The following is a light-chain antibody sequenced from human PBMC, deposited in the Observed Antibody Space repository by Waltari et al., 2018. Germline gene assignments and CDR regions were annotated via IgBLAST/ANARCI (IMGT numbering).Light chain of an antibody. CDR3: QMYGT. CDR1: QLVSSSS. CDR2: GSS. J-gene: IGKJ1*01. V-gene: IGKV3-20*01. Sequence: IVLTQSPGTLSLSPGERATLSCRASQLVSSSSLAWYQQKPGQAPRLLMFGSSNRATGIPDRVSGSGSGTDFTLTISRLEPEDFAGYYCQMYGTFGQGTKVEIK.